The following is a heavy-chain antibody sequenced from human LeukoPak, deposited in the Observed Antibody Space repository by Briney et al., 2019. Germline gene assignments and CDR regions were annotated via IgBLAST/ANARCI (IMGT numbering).Heavy chain of an antibody. D-gene: IGHD6-13*01. J-gene: IGHJ4*02. Sequence: PGGSLRLSCAASGFTFSSYVMSWVRQAPGKGLEWVSSTSGSGGSTYYADSVKGRFTISRDNSKNTLYLQMNSLRAEDTDVYYCAGSNSWYRQGDYWGQGTLVTVSS. V-gene: IGHV3-23*01. CDR2: TSGSGGST. CDR1: GFTFSSYV. CDR3: AGSNSWYRQGDY.